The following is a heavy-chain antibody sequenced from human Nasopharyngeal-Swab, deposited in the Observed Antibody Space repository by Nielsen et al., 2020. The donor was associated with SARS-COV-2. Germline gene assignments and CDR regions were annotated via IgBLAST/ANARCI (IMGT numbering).Heavy chain of an antibody. CDR1: GGSFSDYS. V-gene: IGHV4-34*01. CDR2: INHSGSI. J-gene: IGHJ6*02. CDR3: ARGPLRYCTSTDCDWAAAGKGGTYSYYGMDV. Sequence: SETLSLTCAVYGGSFSDYSWSWIRQPPGKGLEWIGEINHSGSINYTPSLKSRVTISLDTSKNQFSLKRSSVTVADTAFYYCARGPLRYCTSTDCDWAAAGKGGTYSYYGMDVWGQGTTVTVSS. D-gene: IGHD2-2*01.